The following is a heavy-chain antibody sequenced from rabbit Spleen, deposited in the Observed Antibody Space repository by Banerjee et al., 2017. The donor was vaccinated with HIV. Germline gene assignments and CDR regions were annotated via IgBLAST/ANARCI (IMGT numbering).Heavy chain of an antibody. Sequence: QEQLEESGGDLVKPEGSLTLTCTASGFSFSGNYWMSWVRQAPGKGLEWIAYINIGGGSPYYASWAKGRFTISKTSSTTVTLQMTSLTVADTATYFCARSDGAVGYGDALWGPGTLVTVS. J-gene: IGHJ4*01. CDR1: GFSFSGNYW. V-gene: IGHV1S45*01. CDR3: ARSDGAVGYGDAL. CDR2: INIGGGSP. D-gene: IGHD6-1*01.